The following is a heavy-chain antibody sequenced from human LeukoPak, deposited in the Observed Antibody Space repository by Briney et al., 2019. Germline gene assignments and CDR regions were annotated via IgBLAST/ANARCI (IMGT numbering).Heavy chain of an antibody. CDR1: GGSFSGYY. D-gene: IGHD2-15*01. CDR3: ARGGFGYCSGGSCYTRYWYFDL. CDR2: INHSGST. Sequence: SETLSLTCAVYGGSFSGYYWSWIRQPPGKGLEWIGEINHSGSTYYNPPLKSRVTISVDRSKNQFSLKLSSVTAADTAVYYCARGGFGYCSGGSCYTRYWYFDLWGRGTLVTVSS. V-gene: IGHV4-34*01. J-gene: IGHJ2*01.